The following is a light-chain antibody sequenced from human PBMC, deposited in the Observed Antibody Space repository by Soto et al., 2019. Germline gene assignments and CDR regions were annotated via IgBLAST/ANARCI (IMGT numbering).Light chain of an antibody. CDR1: QGISNY. V-gene: IGKV1-27*01. CDR3: QPYGSSPIT. CDR2: AAY. J-gene: IGKJ5*01. Sequence: EIQMTQYPSSLSASVGDRFTITCLASQGISNYLAWYQQKPGTVPKLLISAAYTLQTGVPSRFSGGGSGTDFTLTISSLQPEDFAVYYCQPYGSSPITVGLVTRLDIK.